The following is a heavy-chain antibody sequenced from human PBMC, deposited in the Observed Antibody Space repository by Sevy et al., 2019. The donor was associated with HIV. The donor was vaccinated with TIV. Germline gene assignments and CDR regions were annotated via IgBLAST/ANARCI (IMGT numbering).Heavy chain of an antibody. Sequence: GGSLRLSCAASGFIFRNYGMHWVRQAPGKGLEWVALISNDGSDKNYVDSVKGRFTISRDNSKNTLYLQMNSLRAEDTAVYYCARVPIQLGAFDIWGQGTMVTVSS. CDR2: ISNDGSDK. CDR1: GFIFRNYG. J-gene: IGHJ3*02. CDR3: ARVPIQLGAFDI. D-gene: IGHD5-18*01. V-gene: IGHV3-30*03.